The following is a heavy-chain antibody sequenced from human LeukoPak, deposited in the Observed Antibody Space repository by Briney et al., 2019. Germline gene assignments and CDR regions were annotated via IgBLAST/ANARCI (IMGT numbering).Heavy chain of an antibody. V-gene: IGHV3-7*01. CDR3: ARDLRRYSYGYQYYFDY. D-gene: IGHD5-18*01. CDR1: GFTFRSHA. J-gene: IGHJ4*02. CDR2: IKQDGSEK. Sequence: GGSLRLSCAASGFTFRSHAMSWVRQAPGKGLEWVANIKQDGSEKYYVDSVKGRFTISRDNAKNSLYLQMNSLRAEDTAVYYCARDLRRYSYGYQYYFDYWGQGTLVTVSS.